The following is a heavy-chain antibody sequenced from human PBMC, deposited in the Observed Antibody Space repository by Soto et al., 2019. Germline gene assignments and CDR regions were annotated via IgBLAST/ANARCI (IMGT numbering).Heavy chain of an antibody. J-gene: IGHJ4*02. CDR2: VYNSGST. V-gene: IGHV4-59*01. CDR3: ARYRREAVAGYTLDY. Sequence: SETLSLTCTVSGGSISSNYWTWIRQPPGEGLEWVGYVYNSGSTNYNPSLKSRVTISEDTSRSQFSLKVNSMTAADTAVYYCARYRREAVAGYTLDYWGQGILVTVSS. D-gene: IGHD6-13*01. CDR1: GGSISSNY.